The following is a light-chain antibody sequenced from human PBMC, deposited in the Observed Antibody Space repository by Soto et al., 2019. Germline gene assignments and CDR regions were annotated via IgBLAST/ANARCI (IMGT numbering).Light chain of an antibody. Sequence: EIVLTQSPGTLSLSPGERASLSCRASQSVSSSYLAWYQQKPGQAPRHLIYGASSRATGIPDRFSGSGSGTDFTLTISSLEPEDFAVFYCQQRSVWPWTFGQGTKVDIK. CDR3: QQRSVWPWT. CDR2: GAS. CDR1: QSVSSSY. J-gene: IGKJ1*01. V-gene: IGKV3D-20*02.